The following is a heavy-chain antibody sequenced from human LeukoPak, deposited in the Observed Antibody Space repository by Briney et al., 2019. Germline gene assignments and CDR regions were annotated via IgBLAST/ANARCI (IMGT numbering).Heavy chain of an antibody. Sequence: GGSLRLSCAASGFTFSSYSMNWVRQAPGKGLEWVSSISSSDSYIYYADSVKGRFTIPRDNAKNSLYLQMNSLRAEDTAVYYCARGYYGDPSQVYYFDYWGQGTLVTVSS. V-gene: IGHV3-21*01. CDR1: GFTFSSYS. CDR2: ISSSDSYI. D-gene: IGHD4-17*01. CDR3: ARGYYGDPSQVYYFDY. J-gene: IGHJ4*02.